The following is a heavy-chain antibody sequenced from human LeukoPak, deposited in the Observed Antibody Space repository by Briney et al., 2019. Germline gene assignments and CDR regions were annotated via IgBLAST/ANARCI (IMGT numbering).Heavy chain of an antibody. D-gene: IGHD2-21*01. CDR2: VRYDGSDE. J-gene: IGHJ6*02. CDR3: ARPNCGGECYFSGYGMDV. Sequence: GGSLSLSCTASGFSFTFYGMHWVRQGPGDGREWVAVVRYDGSDEHYADSVKGRFTISRDNSKTTLYLQMNNLREEDTAVYYCARPNCGGECYFSGYGMDVWGQGTTVTVSS. CDR1: GFSFTFYG. V-gene: IGHV3-30*04.